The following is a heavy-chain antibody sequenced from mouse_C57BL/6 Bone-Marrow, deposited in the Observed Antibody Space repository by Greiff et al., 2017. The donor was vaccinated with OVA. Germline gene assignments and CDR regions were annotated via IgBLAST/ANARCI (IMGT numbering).Heavy chain of an antibody. CDR2: ISCAGST. CDR3: ATAMDY. V-gene: IGHV3-6*01. J-gene: IGHJ4*01. Sequence: VQLKESGPGLVQPSQSLSLTCSVTGYSITSCYFWNCIRPFPGNLLEWVGFISCAGSTNYNPSLKNRISITRDTSKNQLFLKLNSVTTEDTATYYCATAMDYWGQGTSVTVSS. CDR1: GYSITSCYF.